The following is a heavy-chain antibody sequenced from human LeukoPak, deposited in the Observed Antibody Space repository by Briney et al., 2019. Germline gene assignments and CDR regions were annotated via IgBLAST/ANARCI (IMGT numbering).Heavy chain of an antibody. CDR2: IIPIFGTA. Sequence: SVKVSCKASGGTFSSYAISWVRQAPGQGLEWMGGIIPIFGTANYAQKFQGRVTMTEDTSTDTAYMELSSLRSEDTAVYYCATDYPLAVAGTFDYWGQGTLVTVSS. J-gene: IGHJ4*02. CDR1: GGTFSSYA. V-gene: IGHV1-69*06. D-gene: IGHD6-19*01. CDR3: ATDYPLAVAGTFDY.